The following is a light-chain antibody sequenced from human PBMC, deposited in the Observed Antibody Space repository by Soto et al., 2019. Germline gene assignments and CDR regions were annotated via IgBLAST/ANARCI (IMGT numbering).Light chain of an antibody. V-gene: IGKV3-15*01. CDR2: GAS. CDR1: PSVSSK. Sequence: EIAMTQSPATQSVSPGDVATFSCRASPSVSSKLAWYQQEPGQAPRLLIYGASTRATGIPARFSGSGSRTEFNLIISYLQSEDSAGYYGQQYNSWLCTFGPGNMLDIK. J-gene: IGKJ1*01. CDR3: QQYNSWLCT.